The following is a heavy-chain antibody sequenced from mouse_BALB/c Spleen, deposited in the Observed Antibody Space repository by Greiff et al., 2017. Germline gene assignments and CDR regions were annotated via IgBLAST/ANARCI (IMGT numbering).Heavy chain of an antibody. J-gene: IGHJ2*01. D-gene: IGHD2-2*01. V-gene: IGHV5-17*02. CDR2: ISSGSSTI. CDR1: GFTFSSFG. CDR3: ARFYGYGLDY. Sequence: EVKLMESGGGLVQPGGSRKLSCAASGFTFSSFGMHWVRQAPEKGLEWVAYISSGSSTIYYADTVKGRFTISRDNPKNTLFLQMTSLRSEDTAMYYCARFYGYGLDYWGQGTTLTVSS.